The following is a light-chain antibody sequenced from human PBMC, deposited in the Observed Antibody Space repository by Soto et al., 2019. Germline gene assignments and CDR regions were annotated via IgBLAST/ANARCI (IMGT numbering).Light chain of an antibody. V-gene: IGLV2-8*01. J-gene: IGLJ1*01. CDR3: SSYAGSNDFV. Sequence: QSALTQPPSASGSPGQSVTLSCPGTSSDVGAYDFVSWYQQHPGKAPKLVIFEVSKRPSGVPDRFSGSKSGNTASLTVSGLQAEDEADYYCSSYAGSNDFVFGTGTKVTVL. CDR2: EVS. CDR1: SSDVGAYDF.